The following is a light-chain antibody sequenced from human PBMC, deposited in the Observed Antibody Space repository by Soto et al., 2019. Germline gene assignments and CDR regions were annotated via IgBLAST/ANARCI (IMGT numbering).Light chain of an antibody. CDR3: QQHGGSPIT. Sequence: EIVLTQSPAILSVSPWERATLSCRASQSISRSLAWYQQKPGQAPRLLISDASTRATGIPARVSGSGSGTDFTLTISRLEPEDFAVYYCQQHGGSPITFGQGTRLEIK. V-gene: IGKV3-20*01. J-gene: IGKJ5*01. CDR2: DAS. CDR1: QSISRS.